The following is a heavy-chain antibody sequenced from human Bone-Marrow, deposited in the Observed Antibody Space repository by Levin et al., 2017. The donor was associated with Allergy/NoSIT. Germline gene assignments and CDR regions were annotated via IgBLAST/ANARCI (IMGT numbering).Heavy chain of an antibody. D-gene: IGHD2-15*01. CDR1: GFTFSSYS. V-gene: IGHV3-21*01. CDR2: ISSSSSYI. J-gene: IGHJ6*02. CDR3: ARDGGYCSGGSCYPGGGMDV. Sequence: GESLKISCAASGFTFSSYSMNWVRQAPGKGLEWVSSISSSSSYIYYADSVKGRFTISRDNAKNSLYLQMNSLRAEDTAVYYCARDGGYCSGGSCYPGGGMDVWGQGTTVTVSS.